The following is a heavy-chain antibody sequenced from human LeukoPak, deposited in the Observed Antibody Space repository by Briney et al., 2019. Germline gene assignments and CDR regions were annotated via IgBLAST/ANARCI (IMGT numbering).Heavy chain of an antibody. Sequence: RKSRRPSCAASGFTFSSYGMHWVRQAPGKGLGWVAVISYVGSNKYYADSVKGRFTISRDNPNNTLYLQMNSLRAEDTAVYYCAKEEAYCSRTSRYGTWFDPWGQGTLVTVSS. V-gene: IGHV3-30*18. CDR1: GFTFSSYG. CDR3: AKEEAYCSRTSRYGTWFDP. D-gene: IGHD2-2*01. J-gene: IGHJ5*02. CDR2: ISYVGSNK.